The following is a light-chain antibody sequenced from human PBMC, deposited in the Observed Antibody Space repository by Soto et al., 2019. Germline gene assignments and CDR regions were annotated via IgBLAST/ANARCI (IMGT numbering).Light chain of an antibody. V-gene: IGLV2-14*01. CDR2: EVS. J-gene: IGLJ1*01. CDR1: SSDVGGYNY. CDR3: ISYTSSSTLV. Sequence: QSALTQPASVSGSPGQSITISCTGTSSDVGGYNYVSWYQQHPGKAPKLMIYEVSNRPSGVSNRFSGSKSGNTASLTISGLLAEDEADYYCISYTSSSTLVFGTGTKVTVL.